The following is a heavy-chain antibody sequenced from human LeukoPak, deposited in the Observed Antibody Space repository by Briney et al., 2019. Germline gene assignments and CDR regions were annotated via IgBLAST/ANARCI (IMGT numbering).Heavy chain of an antibody. CDR1: GFTFSDYP. V-gene: IGHV3-30*04. D-gene: IGHD1-14*01. CDR2: ISYDASND. CDR3: ARSPGFPFGYMDV. Sequence: PGGSLRLSCAASGFTFSDYPMYWVRQAPGKRLEWAAVISYDASNDFYRDSVRGRFTISRDNARNTVYLQMDTLKPEDTAVYYCARSPGFPFGYMDVWGKGTMVIVSS. J-gene: IGHJ6*03.